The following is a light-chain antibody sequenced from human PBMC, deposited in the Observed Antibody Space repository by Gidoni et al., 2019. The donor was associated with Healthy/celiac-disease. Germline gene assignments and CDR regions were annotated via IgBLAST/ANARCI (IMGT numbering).Light chain of an antibody. CDR2: AAS. CDR3: QQSYSTPLT. Sequence: DIQMTQSPSSLSASVGDRVTITCRASQSISSYLNWYQQKPGKAPKLLIYAASSLQSGVPSRFSGSGSGTDFNLTISSLQPEDFATYYCQQSYSTPLTFXGXTKVEIK. CDR1: QSISSY. V-gene: IGKV1-39*01. J-gene: IGKJ4*01.